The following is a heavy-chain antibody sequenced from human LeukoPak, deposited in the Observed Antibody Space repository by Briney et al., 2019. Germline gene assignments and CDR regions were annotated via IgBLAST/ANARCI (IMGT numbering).Heavy chain of an antibody. CDR3: ARFRGELMDGFDF. V-gene: IGHV5-51*01. J-gene: IGHJ4*02. CDR2: IYAGDADT. D-gene: IGHD1-7*01. CDR1: GHTFSSDW. Sequence: ADSLKISCKGSGHTFSSDWNAWVRQMPGKGLEGMGVIYAGDADTRYSPSLQGQVTISADKSLNPAYLQWTNLKASDTAMYYCARFRGELMDGFDFWGQGTLVTVSS.